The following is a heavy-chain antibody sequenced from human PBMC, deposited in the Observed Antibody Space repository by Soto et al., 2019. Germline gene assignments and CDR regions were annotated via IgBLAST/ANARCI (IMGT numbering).Heavy chain of an antibody. CDR3: AADRGPNTAMAP. Sequence: GASVKVSCKASGGTFSSYAISWVRQAPGQGLEWIGGIIPICGTANYAQKFQERVTITRDVSTSTAYMELSSLRSEDTAVYYCAADRGPNTAMAPWGQGTMVTVSS. J-gene: IGHJ3*01. CDR1: GGTFSSYA. V-gene: IGHV1-69*05. D-gene: IGHD5-18*01. CDR2: IIPICGTA.